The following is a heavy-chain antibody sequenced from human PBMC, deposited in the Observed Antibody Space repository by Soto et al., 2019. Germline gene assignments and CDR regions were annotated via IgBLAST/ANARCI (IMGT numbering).Heavy chain of an antibody. CDR1: GFTFSSYG. Sequence: GGSLRLSCAASGFTFSSYGMHWVRQAPGKGLEWVAVTSYDGSNKYYADSVKGRFTISRDNSKNTLYLQMNSLRAEDTAVYYCAKGYSSGWYVNFDYWGQGTLVTVSS. V-gene: IGHV3-30*18. J-gene: IGHJ4*02. CDR2: TSYDGSNK. CDR3: AKGYSSGWYVNFDY. D-gene: IGHD6-19*01.